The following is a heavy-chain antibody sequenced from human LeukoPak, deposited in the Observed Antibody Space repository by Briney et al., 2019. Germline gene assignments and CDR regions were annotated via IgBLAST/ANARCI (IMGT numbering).Heavy chain of an antibody. V-gene: IGHV4-61*01. CDR3: ARDHCSGGSCRLDY. Sequence: PSETLSLTCTVSGGSVSSGSYYWSWIRQPPGKGLEWIGYIYYSGSTNYNPSLKSRVTISVDTSKNQFSLKLSSVTAADTAVYYCARDHCSGGSCRLDYWGQATLVTVSS. D-gene: IGHD2-15*01. CDR1: GGSVSSGSYY. J-gene: IGHJ4*02. CDR2: IYYSGST.